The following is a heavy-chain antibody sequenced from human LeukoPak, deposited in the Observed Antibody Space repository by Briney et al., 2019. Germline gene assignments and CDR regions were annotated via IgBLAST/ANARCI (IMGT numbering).Heavy chain of an antibody. CDR1: GFTFSSYG. V-gene: IGHV3-74*03. D-gene: IGHD5-12*01. Sequence: GGSLRLSCAASGFTFSSYGMNRVRQAPGKGLVWVSRINSDGSSITYADSVKGRFTISRDNAKNTLYLQMNSLRVEDTAVYYCAREGRVSGYDFDCWGQGTLVTVSS. J-gene: IGHJ4*02. CDR2: INSDGSSI. CDR3: AREGRVSGYDFDC.